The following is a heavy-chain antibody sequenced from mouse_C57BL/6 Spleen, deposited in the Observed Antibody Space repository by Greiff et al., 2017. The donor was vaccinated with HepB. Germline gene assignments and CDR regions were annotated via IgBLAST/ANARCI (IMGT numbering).Heavy chain of an antibody. CDR3: TTPFYYGSSYWFAY. CDR1: GFNIKDYY. CDR2: IDPEDGDT. Sequence: EVKLQQSGAELVRPGASVKLSCTASGFNIKDYYMHWVKQRPEQGLEWIGRIDPEDGDTEYAPKFQGKATMTADTSSNTAYLQLSSLTSEDTAVYYCTTPFYYGSSYWFAYWGQGTLVTVSA. D-gene: IGHD1-1*01. J-gene: IGHJ3*01. V-gene: IGHV14-1*01.